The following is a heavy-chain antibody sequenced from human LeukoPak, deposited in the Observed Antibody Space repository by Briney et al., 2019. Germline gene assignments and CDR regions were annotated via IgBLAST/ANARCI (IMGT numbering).Heavy chain of an antibody. D-gene: IGHD6-13*01. CDR2: ISYDGSNK. J-gene: IGHJ4*02. CDR1: GFTFSSYA. CDR3: ARDPPRFKVGAAARPYYFDY. Sequence: GGSLRLSCAASGFTFSSYAMHWVRQAPGKGLEWVAVISYDGSNKYYADSVKGRFTISRDNSKNTLYLQMNSLRAEDTAVYYCARDPPRFKVGAAARPYYFDYWGQGTLVTVSS. V-gene: IGHV3-30-3*01.